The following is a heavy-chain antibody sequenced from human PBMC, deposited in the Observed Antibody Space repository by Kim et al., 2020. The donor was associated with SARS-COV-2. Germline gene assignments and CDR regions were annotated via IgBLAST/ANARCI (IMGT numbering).Heavy chain of an antibody. J-gene: IGHJ6*02. CDR3: ARGPTSYYYYGMDV. V-gene: IGHV4-34*01. Sequence: PSLKSRVTISVDTSKNQFSRKLSSVAAADTAVYYCARGPTSYYYYGMDVWGQGTSVTVSS.